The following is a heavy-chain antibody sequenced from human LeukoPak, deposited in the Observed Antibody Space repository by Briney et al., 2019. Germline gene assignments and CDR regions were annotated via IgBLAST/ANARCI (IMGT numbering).Heavy chain of an antibody. V-gene: IGHV4-59*01. Sequence: SETLSLTCTVSGGSISSYYWNWIRQPPGKALEWLGYAYYSGSTNYNPSLKTRLTISVDTSKAQFSLTLSSVTAADTDIYYCASRSGRNYYGMDVWGQGTTVIVSS. J-gene: IGHJ6*02. D-gene: IGHD3-10*01. CDR2: AYYSGST. CDR1: GGSISSYY. CDR3: ASRSGRNYYGMDV.